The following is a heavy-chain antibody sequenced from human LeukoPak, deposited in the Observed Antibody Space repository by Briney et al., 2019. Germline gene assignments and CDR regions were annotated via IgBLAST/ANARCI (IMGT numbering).Heavy chain of an antibody. V-gene: IGHV4-34*01. Sequence: SETLSLTCTVSGGSISSYYWSWIRQPPGKGLEWIGEINHSGSTNYNPSLKSRVTISVDTSKNQFSLKLSSVTAADTAVYYCARLRGYSYGYLIFDYRGQGTLVTVSS. CDR2: INHSGST. D-gene: IGHD5-18*01. J-gene: IGHJ4*02. CDR1: GGSISSYY. CDR3: ARLRGYSYGYLIFDY.